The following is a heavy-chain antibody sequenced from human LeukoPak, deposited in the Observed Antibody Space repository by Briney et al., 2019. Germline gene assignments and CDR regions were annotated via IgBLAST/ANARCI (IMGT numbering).Heavy chain of an antibody. Sequence: GGSLRLSCAASGFTFSSYGMHWVRQAPGKGLEWVAVISYDGSNKYYADSVKGRFTISRDNSKSTLYLQMNSLRAEDTAVYYCAKQRGYSYGYEYWGQGTLVTVSS. CDR2: ISYDGSNK. J-gene: IGHJ4*02. CDR3: AKQRGYSYGYEY. V-gene: IGHV3-30*18. D-gene: IGHD5-18*01. CDR1: GFTFSSYG.